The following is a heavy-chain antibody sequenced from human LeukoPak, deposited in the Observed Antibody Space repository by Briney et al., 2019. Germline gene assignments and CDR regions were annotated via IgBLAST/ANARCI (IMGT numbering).Heavy chain of an antibody. CDR3: ARGHYYGSGSYSDY. Sequence: KPSETLSLTCTLSRGSISSSGYYWSWIRQPAGKGLEWIGRIYTSGSTNYNPSLKSRVTMSVDTSKNQFSLELSSVTAADTAVYYCARGHYYGSGSYSDYWGQGTLVTVSS. J-gene: IGHJ4*02. CDR2: IYTSGST. D-gene: IGHD3-10*01. CDR1: RGSISSSGYY. V-gene: IGHV4-61*02.